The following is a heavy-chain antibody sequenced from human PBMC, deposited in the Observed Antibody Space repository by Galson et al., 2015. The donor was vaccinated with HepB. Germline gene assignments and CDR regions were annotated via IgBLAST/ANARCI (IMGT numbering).Heavy chain of an antibody. CDR3: ARGRFSTVRGVVEPGPYWFFDL. D-gene: IGHD3-10*01. CDR2: IFHSGLT. CDR1: SGSLSGSS. V-gene: IGHV4-34*01. J-gene: IGHJ2*01. Sequence: SETLSLTCAVNSGSLSGSSWSWIRQSPRKGLEWIGEIFHSGLTNYNPSLKSRVSISVDTSKNQLSLRLHSVTATDTAAYFCARGRFSTVRGVVEPGPYWFFDLWGRGTLVTVSS.